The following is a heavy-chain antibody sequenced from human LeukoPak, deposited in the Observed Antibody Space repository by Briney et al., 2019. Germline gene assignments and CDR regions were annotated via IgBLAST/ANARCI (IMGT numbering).Heavy chain of an antibody. J-gene: IGHJ5*02. CDR2: IYYSGST. D-gene: IGHD3-10*01. CDR1: GGSMSSYY. CDR3: ARQALLWFGELFTWFDP. V-gene: IGHV4-59*08. Sequence: WETLSLTCTVSGGSMSSYYWSWIRQPPGKGLEWIGYIYYSGSTNYNPSLKSRVTISVDTSKIQFSLKLSSVTAADTAVYYCARQALLWFGELFTWFDPWGQGTLVTVSS.